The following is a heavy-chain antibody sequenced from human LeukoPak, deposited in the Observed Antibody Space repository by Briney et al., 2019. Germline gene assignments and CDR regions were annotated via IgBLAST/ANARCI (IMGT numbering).Heavy chain of an antibody. V-gene: IGHV3-9*01. CDR1: GFTFDDYG. D-gene: IGHD4-4*01. Sequence: GRSLRLSCAVSGFTFDDYGMRWVRQAPGKGLEWVAGISWNSGSIGYADSVKGRFSISRDSAKKSLYLEMNSLRTEDTALYYCAKELRYYSNYDYGMDVWGQGTTVTVSS. CDR3: AKELRYYSNYDYGMDV. J-gene: IGHJ6*02. CDR2: ISWNSGSI.